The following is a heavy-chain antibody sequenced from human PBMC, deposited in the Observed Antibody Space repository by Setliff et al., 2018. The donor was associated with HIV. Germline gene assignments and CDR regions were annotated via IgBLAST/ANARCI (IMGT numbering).Heavy chain of an antibody. CDR2: ISTSGST. CDR1: GGSINSFY. CDR3: ARHSDFWSEDAFDI. V-gene: IGHV4-4*09. Sequence: KPSETLSLTCTVSGGSINSFYWSWIRQPPGKGLEWIGYISTSGSTKYNPSLKSRVTVLVDPSNNQFSLRLSSVTAADTAVYYCARHSDFWSEDAFDIWAQGTVVTVSS. D-gene: IGHD3-3*01. J-gene: IGHJ3*02.